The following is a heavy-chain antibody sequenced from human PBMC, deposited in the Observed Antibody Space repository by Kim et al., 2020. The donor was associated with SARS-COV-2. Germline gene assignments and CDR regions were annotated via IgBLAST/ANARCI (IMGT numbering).Heavy chain of an antibody. CDR1: GYSISSGYY. CDR3: ARGWVRGVIIPNWFDP. CDR2: IYHSGST. D-gene: IGHD3-10*01. Sequence: SETLSLTCTVSGYSISSGYYWGWIRQPPGKGLEWIGSIYHSGSTYYNPSLKSRVTISVDTSKNQFSLKLSSVTAADTAVYYCARGWVRGVIIPNWFDPWGQGTLVTVSS. V-gene: IGHV4-38-2*02. J-gene: IGHJ5*02.